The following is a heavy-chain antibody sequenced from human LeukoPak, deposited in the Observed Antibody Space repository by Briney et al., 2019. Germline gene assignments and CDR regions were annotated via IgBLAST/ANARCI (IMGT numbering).Heavy chain of an antibody. J-gene: IGHJ6*03. V-gene: IGHV3-48*03. Sequence: GGSLRLSCAASGFTFRNYAMSWVRQAPGKGLEWVSYISSSGSTIYYADSVKGRFTISRDNAKNSLYLQMNSLRAEDTAVYYCASEYCSGGSCDMDVWGKGTTVTVSS. CDR3: ASEYCSGGSCDMDV. D-gene: IGHD2-15*01. CDR2: ISSSGSTI. CDR1: GFTFRNYA.